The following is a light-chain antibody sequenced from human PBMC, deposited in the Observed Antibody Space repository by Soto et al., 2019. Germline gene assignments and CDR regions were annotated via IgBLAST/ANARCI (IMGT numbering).Light chain of an antibody. V-gene: IGLV1-51*01. J-gene: IGLJ2*01. Sequence: QSVLTQPPSASGTPGQRVTISCSGSSSNIGSNYVSWYQQLPGTAPKLLIYDNTERPSGIPDRFSGSKSGTSATLGITGLQTGDEADYYCGTWDSSLSAVVFGGGTQLTVL. CDR2: DNT. CDR1: SSNIGSNY. CDR3: GTWDSSLSAVV.